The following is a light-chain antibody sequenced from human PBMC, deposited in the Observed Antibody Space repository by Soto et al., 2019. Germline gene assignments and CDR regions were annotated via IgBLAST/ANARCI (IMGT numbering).Light chain of an antibody. Sequence: EIVMTQSPATLSVSPGERATLSCRASQSVSSNLAWYQQKPGQDPRLLIYGASTRATGIPARFSGSGSGTEFTLTISSLQSEDFAVYYCQQYNNWYTFGQGTKVEIK. CDR1: QSVSSN. V-gene: IGKV3-15*01. J-gene: IGKJ2*01. CDR2: GAS. CDR3: QQYNNWYT.